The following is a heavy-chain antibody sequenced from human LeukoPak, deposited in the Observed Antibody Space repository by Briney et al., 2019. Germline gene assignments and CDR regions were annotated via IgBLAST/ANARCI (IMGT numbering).Heavy chain of an antibody. D-gene: IGHD2-21*01. Sequence: PGGSLRLSCAASGFTFSSYSMNWVRQAPGKGLEWVSSISSSSSYIYYADSVKGRFTISRDNAKNSLYLQMNSLRAEDTAVYYCAREVRCGGDCYYYMDVWGKGTTVTIPS. J-gene: IGHJ6*03. CDR2: ISSSSSYI. V-gene: IGHV3-21*01. CDR3: AREVRCGGDCYYYMDV. CDR1: GFTFSSYS.